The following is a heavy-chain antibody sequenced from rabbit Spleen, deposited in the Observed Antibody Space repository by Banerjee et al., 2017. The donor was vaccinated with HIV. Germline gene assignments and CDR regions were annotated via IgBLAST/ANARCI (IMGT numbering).Heavy chain of an antibody. Sequence: QEQLGESGGDLVKPEGSLTLSCKASGFTLSDYWMCWVRQAAGKGLEWIACIITSSRGTCYSSGAESGIFITNTSSSTATPLQISRTAADTAVYFFGRDRYCDDCGNYDLWGPGTLVTVS. V-gene: IGHV1S45*01. CDR3: GRDRYCDDCGNYDL. CDR1: GFTLSDYW. J-gene: IGHJ4*01. CDR2: IITSSRGT. D-gene: IGHD2-1*01.